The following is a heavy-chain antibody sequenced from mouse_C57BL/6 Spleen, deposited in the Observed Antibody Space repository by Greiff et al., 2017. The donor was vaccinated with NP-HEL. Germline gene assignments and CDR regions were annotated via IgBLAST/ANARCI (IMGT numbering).Heavy chain of an antibody. CDR2: INPSTGGT. Sequence: EVQLQESGPELVKPGASVKISCKASGYSFTGYYMNWVKQSPEKSLEWIGEINPSTGGTTYNQKFKAKATLTVDKSSSTAYMQLKSLTSEDSAVYYCAREASFITTVVYFDYWGQGTTLTVSS. V-gene: IGHV1-42*01. CDR1: GYSFTGYY. J-gene: IGHJ2*01. D-gene: IGHD1-1*01. CDR3: AREASFITTVVYFDY.